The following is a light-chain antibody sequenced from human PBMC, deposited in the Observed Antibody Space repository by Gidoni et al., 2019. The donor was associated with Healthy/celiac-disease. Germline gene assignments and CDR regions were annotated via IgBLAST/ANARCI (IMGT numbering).Light chain of an antibody. CDR3: HQSSSFPLT. V-gene: IGKV6-21*01. J-gene: IGKJ4*01. CDR2: YSA. Sequence: EIVLTQSPDFQSVTPKEKVTITCRASQSIGSSLHWYQQKSDQSQKLLIKYSAQSFSGVPSRFRGSGSGTDFTLTSNSLEAEDAATYYCHQSSSFPLTFGGGTKVEIK. CDR1: QSIGSS.